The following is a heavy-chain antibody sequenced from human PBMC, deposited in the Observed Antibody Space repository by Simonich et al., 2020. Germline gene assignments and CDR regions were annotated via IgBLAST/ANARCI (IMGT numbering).Heavy chain of an antibody. CDR1: GGSFSGYY. D-gene: IGHD1-1*01. CDR2: INKSGRP. J-gene: IGHJ4*02. Sequence: QVQLQQWGAGLLKPLETLSLTCAVYGGSFSGYYWSWIRQPPGKGLGWIGEINKSGRPNYNPSPKRRVTISVDTSKNQFSLKLSSVTAADTAVYYCARHLQLGPFDYWGQGTLVTVSS. CDR3: ARHLQLGPFDY. V-gene: IGHV4-34*01.